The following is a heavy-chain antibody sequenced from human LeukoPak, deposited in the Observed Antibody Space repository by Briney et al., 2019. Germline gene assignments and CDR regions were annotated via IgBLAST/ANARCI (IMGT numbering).Heavy chain of an antibody. CDR1: GGTFSSYA. D-gene: IGHD3-22*01. V-gene: IGHV1-69*05. CDR3: ARGEYYDSSGYYLNYYYYMDV. Sequence: SVKVSCKASGGTFSSYAISWVRQAPGQGLEWMGGIIPIFGTANYAQKFQGRVTITTDESTSTAYMELSSLRSEDTAVYYCARGEYYDSSGYYLNYYYYMDVWGKGTTVTVSS. CDR2: IIPIFGTA. J-gene: IGHJ6*03.